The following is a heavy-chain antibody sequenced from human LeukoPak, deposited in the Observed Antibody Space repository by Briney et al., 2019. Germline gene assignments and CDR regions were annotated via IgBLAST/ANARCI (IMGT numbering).Heavy chain of an antibody. CDR1: GFTFSSYS. CDR3: AREFGEGAFDI. J-gene: IGHJ3*02. D-gene: IGHD3-10*01. CDR2: ISSSSSYI. Sequence: GGSLRLSCAASGFTFSSYSMNWVRQAPGKGLEWVSSISSSSSYIYYADSVKGRFTISRDNAKNSLYLQMSSLRVEDTAVYYCAREFGEGAFDIRGQGTMVTVSS. V-gene: IGHV3-21*04.